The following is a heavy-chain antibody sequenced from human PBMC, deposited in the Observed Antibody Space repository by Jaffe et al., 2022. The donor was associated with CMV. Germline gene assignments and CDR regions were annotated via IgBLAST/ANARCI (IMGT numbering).Heavy chain of an antibody. D-gene: IGHD3-10*01. CDR2: ISWNSGSI. CDR3: AKDLWFGELLGPGFDY. J-gene: IGHJ4*02. CDR1: GFTFDDYA. Sequence: EVQLVESGGGLVQPGRSLRLSCAASGFTFDDYAMHWVRQAPGKGLEWVSGISWNSGSIGYADSVKGRFTISRDNAKNSLYLQMNSLRAEDTALYYCAKDLWFGELLGPGFDYWGQGTLVTVSS. V-gene: IGHV3-9*01.